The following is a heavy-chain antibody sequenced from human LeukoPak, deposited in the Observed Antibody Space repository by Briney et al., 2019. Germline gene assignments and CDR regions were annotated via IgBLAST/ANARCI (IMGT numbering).Heavy chain of an antibody. CDR2: ISPNSGGT. CDR1: GYTFNGYY. D-gene: IGHD3-22*01. J-gene: IGHJ3*02. Sequence: ASVKVSCKASGYTFNGYYVNWVRQAPGQGLEWMGWISPNSGGTNYAQKFQGRVTMSRDTSISTAYMELSRLRSDDTALYYCARDRVIVGPSDGFDIWGQGTMVTVSS. V-gene: IGHV1-2*02. CDR3: ARDRVIVGPSDGFDI.